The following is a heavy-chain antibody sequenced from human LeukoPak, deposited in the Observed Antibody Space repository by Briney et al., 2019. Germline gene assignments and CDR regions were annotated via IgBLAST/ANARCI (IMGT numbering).Heavy chain of an antibody. J-gene: IGHJ3*02. Sequence: ASVKVSCKASGYTFTSYDINWVRQATGQGLEWMGWINTNTGNPTYAQGFTGRFVFSLDTSVSTAYLQISSLKAEDTAVYYCARDQTYYDSSGRAFDIWGQGTMVTVSS. CDR1: GYTFTSYD. D-gene: IGHD3-22*01. CDR3: ARDQTYYDSSGRAFDI. V-gene: IGHV7-4-1*02. CDR2: INTNTGNP.